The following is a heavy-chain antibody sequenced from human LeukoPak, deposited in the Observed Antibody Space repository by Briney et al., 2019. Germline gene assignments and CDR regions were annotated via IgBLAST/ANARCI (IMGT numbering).Heavy chain of an antibody. J-gene: IGHJ4*02. CDR2: ISYDGSSK. V-gene: IGHV3-30*18. Sequence: GGSLRLSCAASGFTFSRYGMHWVRQAPGKGLEWVALISYDGSSKYYPDSVKGRFTISRDNSKNTLYLQMNSLRAEDTAVYYCAKDKASSTYYFDYWGQGTLVTVSS. CDR1: GFTFSRYG. CDR3: AKDKASSTYYFDY. D-gene: IGHD6-6*01.